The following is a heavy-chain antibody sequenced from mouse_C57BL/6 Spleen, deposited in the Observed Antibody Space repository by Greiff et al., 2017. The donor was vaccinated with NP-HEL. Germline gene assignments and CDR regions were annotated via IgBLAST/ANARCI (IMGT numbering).Heavy chain of an antibody. CDR1: GYTFTDYY. J-gene: IGHJ3*01. D-gene: IGHD2-5*01. CDR3: ARRGSNYDLAY. CDR2: INPNNGGT. Sequence: EVQLQQSGPELVKPGASVKISCKASGYTFTDYYMTWVKQSHGKSLEWIGDINPNNGGTSYNQKFKGKATLTVDKSSSTAYMELRSLTSEDSAVVYCARRGSNYDLAYWGQGTLVTVSA. V-gene: IGHV1-26*01.